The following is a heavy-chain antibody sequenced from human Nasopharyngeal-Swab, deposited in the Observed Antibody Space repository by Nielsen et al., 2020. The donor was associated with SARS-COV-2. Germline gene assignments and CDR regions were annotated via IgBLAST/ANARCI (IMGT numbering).Heavy chain of an antibody. Sequence: GESLQISCAASGFTFSSYWMHWVRQAPGKGLVWVSRINSDGSSTNYADSVKGRFTISRDNAKNTLYLQMNSLRAEDTAVYYCARGTYYDILTGYSYFDYWGQGTLVTVSS. V-gene: IGHV3-74*01. CDR3: ARGTYYDILTGYSYFDY. J-gene: IGHJ4*02. D-gene: IGHD3-9*01. CDR2: INSDGSST. CDR1: GFTFSSYW.